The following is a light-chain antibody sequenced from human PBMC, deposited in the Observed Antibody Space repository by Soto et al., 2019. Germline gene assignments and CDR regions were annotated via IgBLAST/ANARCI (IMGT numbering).Light chain of an antibody. V-gene: IGKV1-17*01. J-gene: IGKJ1*01. CDR1: QGIRND. CDR2: AAS. Sequence: DIQMTQFPSSLSASVGDRVTITCRASQGIRNDLAWYQQKPGKAPTRLIYAASSLQSGVPSRFSGSGSGTEFPLAISSLQPEDFATFYCLQHSTYPLTFGQGTKVEIK. CDR3: LQHSTYPLT.